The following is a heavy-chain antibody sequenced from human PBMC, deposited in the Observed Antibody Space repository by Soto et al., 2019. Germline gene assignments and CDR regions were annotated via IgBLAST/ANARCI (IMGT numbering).Heavy chain of an antibody. CDR1: GGTFSNYA. D-gene: IGHD2-2*01. Sequence: QVQLVQSGAEVRKPGSSVTVSCKASGGTFSNYAISWVRQAPGQGLELMGGIIPIVGTGSYAQKFQGRVTITADEPTTTAYMELSSLRFEDTAVYYCARVVILVPTASTHYSYHMDVWGPGTTVTVSS. V-gene: IGHV1-69*01. CDR2: IIPIVGTG. CDR3: ARVVILVPTASTHYSYHMDV. J-gene: IGHJ6*02.